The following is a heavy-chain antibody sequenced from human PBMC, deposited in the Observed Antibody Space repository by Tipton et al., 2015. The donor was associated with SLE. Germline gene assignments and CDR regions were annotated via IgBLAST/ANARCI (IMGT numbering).Heavy chain of an antibody. J-gene: IGHJ3*01. CDR2: INHSGST. CDR3: ATSAYSSSSDAFDF. V-gene: IGHV4-34*01. Sequence: TLSLTSAVYGGSSSGYYWSWIRQPPGKGLAWIGDINHSGSTNYNPSLKSRVTISVDTSKNQFSLKLSSVTAADTAVYFFATSAYSSSSDAFDFWGPGTMVSVSS. D-gene: IGHD6-6*01. CDR1: GGSSSGYY.